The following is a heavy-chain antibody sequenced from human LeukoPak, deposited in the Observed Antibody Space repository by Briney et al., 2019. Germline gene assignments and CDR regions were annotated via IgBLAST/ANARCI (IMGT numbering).Heavy chain of an antibody. Sequence: SETLSLTCTVSGGSISSGDYYWSWIRQPPGKGLEWIGYIYYSGSTYYNPSLKSRVTISVDTSKNQFSLKLSSVTAADTAVYYCARARAYYDSSVDWFDPWGQGTLVTVSS. V-gene: IGHV4-30-4*01. CDR3: ARARAYYDSSVDWFDP. J-gene: IGHJ5*02. CDR1: GGSISSGDYY. D-gene: IGHD3-22*01. CDR2: IYYSGST.